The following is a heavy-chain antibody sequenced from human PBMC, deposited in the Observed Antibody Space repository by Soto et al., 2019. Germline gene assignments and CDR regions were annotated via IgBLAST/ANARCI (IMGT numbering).Heavy chain of an antibody. J-gene: IGHJ5*02. V-gene: IGHV4-59*12. CDR2: IHYSGSA. CDR3: ARGVGGSGLNWFDP. CDR1: GSSISGFY. D-gene: IGHD6-19*01. Sequence: SATLSLTCTVSGSSISGFYWSWVRQPPGKGLEWIGYIHYSGSANYNPSFNSRPTMSVDRSKSQFSMKLASVTAADTAVYYCARGVGGSGLNWFDPWGQGTLVTVSS.